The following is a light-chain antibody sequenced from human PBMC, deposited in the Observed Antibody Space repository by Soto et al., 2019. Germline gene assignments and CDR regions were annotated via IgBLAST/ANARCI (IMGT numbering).Light chain of an antibody. J-gene: IGKJ3*01. CDR2: DAS. CDR1: QDITNY. Sequence: DIQMTQSPSPLSASVGDRVTITCQASQDITNYLNWYQQKPGKAPKILISDASNLETGVPSRFSGSGSGTDFTFTISNLQPEDFATYYCQQYDTLPLSLGPGTKVDLK. V-gene: IGKV1-33*01. CDR3: QQYDTLPLS.